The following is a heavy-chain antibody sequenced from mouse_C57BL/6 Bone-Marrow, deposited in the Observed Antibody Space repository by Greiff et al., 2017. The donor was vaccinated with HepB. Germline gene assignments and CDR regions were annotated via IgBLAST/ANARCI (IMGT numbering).Heavy chain of an antibody. D-gene: IGHD2-5*01. Sequence: EVQLQQPGAELVRPGASVKLSCTASGFNIKDDYMHWVKQRPEQGLEWIGWIDPENGDTEYASKFQGKAAITADTSSNTAYLQLSSLTSEDTAVYYCTTLGSNGTIYYAMDYWGQGTSVTVSS. CDR1: GFNIKDDY. J-gene: IGHJ4*01. CDR3: TTLGSNGTIYYAMDY. CDR2: IDPENGDT. V-gene: IGHV14-4*01.